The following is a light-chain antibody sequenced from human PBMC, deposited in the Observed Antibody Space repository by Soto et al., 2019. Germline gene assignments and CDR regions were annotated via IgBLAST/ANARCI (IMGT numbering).Light chain of an antibody. V-gene: IGLV1-40*01. CDR1: SANIGAGFD. J-gene: IGLJ1*01. Sequence: QSVLTQPPSVSGAPGQRVTISCTGSSANIGAGFDVHWYQQLPETAPKLLIYGNNNRPSGVPDRFSGSRSGTSASLAITGLQAEDEADYYYQSFDSSLSGSRVFGSGTKLTVL. CDR2: GNN. CDR3: QSFDSSLSGSRV.